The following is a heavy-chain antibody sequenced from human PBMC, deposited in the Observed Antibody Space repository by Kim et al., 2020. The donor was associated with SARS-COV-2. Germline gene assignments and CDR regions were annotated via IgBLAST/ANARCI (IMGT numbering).Heavy chain of an antibody. V-gene: IGHV4-4*02. CDR2: IYHSGST. D-gene: IGHD6-13*01. CDR3: ARVKSSSWPDIDY. Sequence: SETLSLTCAVSGGSISSSNWWSWVRQPPGKGLEWIGEIYHSGSTNYNPSLKSRVTISVDKSKNQFSLKLSSVTAADTAVYYCARVKSSSWPDIDYWGQGTLVTVSS. J-gene: IGHJ4*02. CDR1: GGSISSSNW.